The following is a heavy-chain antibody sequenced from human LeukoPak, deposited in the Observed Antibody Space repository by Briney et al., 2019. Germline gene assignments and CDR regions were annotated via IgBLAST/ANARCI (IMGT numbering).Heavy chain of an antibody. D-gene: IGHD3-16*01. V-gene: IGHV5-51*01. CDR3: ARHNCYDS. J-gene: IGHJ4*02. CDR1: GYSFRSYS. Sequence: GESLKISCKASGYSFRSYSIAWVRPVPGKGLEWMGMIHGGDFNVIYSPPFQGQVTISVDKSINTAYLQWSSLKASDSALYYCARHNCYDSWGQGTLVTVSS. CDR2: IHGGDFNV.